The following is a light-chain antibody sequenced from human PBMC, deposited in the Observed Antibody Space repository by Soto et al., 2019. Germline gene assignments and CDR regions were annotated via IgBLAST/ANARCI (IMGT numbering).Light chain of an antibody. Sequence: QSALTQPTSVSGSTGQSITISCTGTSSDVGGYNYVSWYQQHPGEAPKLMIYEVSNRPSGVSNRFSGSKSGNTASLTISGLQAEDEADYYCSSYTSSSINVFGTGTKVTV. CDR2: EVS. V-gene: IGLV2-14*01. CDR1: SSDVGGYNY. J-gene: IGLJ1*01. CDR3: SSYTSSSINV.